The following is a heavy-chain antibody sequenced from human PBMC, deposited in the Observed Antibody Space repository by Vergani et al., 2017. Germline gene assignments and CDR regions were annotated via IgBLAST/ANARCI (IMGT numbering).Heavy chain of an antibody. J-gene: IGHJ5*02. CDR3: ARGNVVRGFDP. V-gene: IGHV1-46*01. CDR2: INPSGGST. Sequence: QVQLVQSGAEVKKPGASVKVSCKASGYTFTSYYMHWVRQAPGQGLEWMGIINPSGGSTSYAQKFQGRVTMTRDTSISTAYMELSSLRSEDTAVYYCARGNVVRGFDPWGQGTLVTVSS. CDR1: GYTFTSYY. D-gene: IGHD3-10*01.